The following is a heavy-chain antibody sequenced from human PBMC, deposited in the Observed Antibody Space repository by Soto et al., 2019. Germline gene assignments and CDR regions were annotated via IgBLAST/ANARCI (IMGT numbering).Heavy chain of an antibody. J-gene: IGHJ4*02. V-gene: IGHV1-8*01. CDR2: MNPNSGNT. CDR3: ARGGYYYDSSAYYRPFDY. D-gene: IGHD3-22*01. Sequence: QVQLVQSGAEVKKPGASVKVSCKASGYTFPSYDINWVRQATGQGLEWMGWMNPNSGNTGYAQKFQGRVTMTRSTSISTAYMELTSLRSEDTAVYYCARGGYYYDSSAYYRPFDYWGQGTLVTVSS. CDR1: GYTFPSYD.